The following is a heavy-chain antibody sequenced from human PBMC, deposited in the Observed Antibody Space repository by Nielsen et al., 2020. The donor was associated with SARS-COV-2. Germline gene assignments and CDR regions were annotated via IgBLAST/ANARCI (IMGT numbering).Heavy chain of an antibody. J-gene: IGHJ5*02. CDR1: GFTFSGYW. D-gene: IGHD3-10*01. V-gene: IGHV3-7*03. Sequence: GGSLRLSCAASGFTFSGYWMSRVRQAPGKGLEWVANIHQDGGETRYADSVKGRFTISRDNAKNSLYLQMNSLRAEDTAMYYCARNFYGSGSYPFDHWGQGTLVTVSS. CDR2: IHQDGGET. CDR3: ARNFYGSGSYPFDH.